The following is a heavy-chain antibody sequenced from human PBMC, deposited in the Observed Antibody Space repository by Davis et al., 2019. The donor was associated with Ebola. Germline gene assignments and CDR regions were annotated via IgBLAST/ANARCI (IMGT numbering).Heavy chain of an antibody. V-gene: IGHV1-69*10. J-gene: IGHJ2*01. CDR2: IIPILGVA. CDR1: GGTFSSYA. Sequence: SVKVSCKASGGTFSSYAISWVRQAPGQGLEWMGGIIPILGVANYTQKFQGRVTITADESTSTAYMELSSLRSEDTAVYYCASGLVRGESYWYFDLWGRGTLVTVSS. CDR3: ASGLVRGESYWYFDL. D-gene: IGHD6-6*01.